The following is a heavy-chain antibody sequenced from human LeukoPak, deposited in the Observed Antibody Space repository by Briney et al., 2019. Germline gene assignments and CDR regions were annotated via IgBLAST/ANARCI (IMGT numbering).Heavy chain of an antibody. J-gene: IGHJ4*02. Sequence: GGSLRLSCAASGFTFSSYAMHWVRQAPGKGLEWVAVISYDGSNKYYADSVKGRFTISRDNSKNTLYLQMNSLRAEDTAVYYCARDYDTVTSVVSYWGQGTLVTVSS. D-gene: IGHD4-17*01. CDR2: ISYDGSNK. CDR3: ARDYDTVTSVVSY. CDR1: GFTFSSYA. V-gene: IGHV3-30-3*01.